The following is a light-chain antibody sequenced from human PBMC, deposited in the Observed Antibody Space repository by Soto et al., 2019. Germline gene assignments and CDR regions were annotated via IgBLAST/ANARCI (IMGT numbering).Light chain of an antibody. J-gene: IGKJ3*01. Sequence: DIQMTQAPSSLSASVGDRVTITCRASQVISKYLAWYQQKPGKVPKLLIYAASTLQSGVPSRFSGSGSGTDFTLTISGLQPEDVATYYCQKYNSAPRTFGPGTKVDIK. CDR3: QKYNSAPRT. V-gene: IGKV1-27*01. CDR2: AAS. CDR1: QVISKY.